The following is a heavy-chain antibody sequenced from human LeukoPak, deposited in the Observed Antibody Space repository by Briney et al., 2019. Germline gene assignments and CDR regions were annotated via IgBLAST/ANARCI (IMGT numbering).Heavy chain of an antibody. CDR1: GFTFSSYW. J-gene: IGHJ4*02. Sequence: PGGSXXLSCAASGFTFSSYWMHWVRQAPGKGRGWGSRISSDGSSTIYADSVKGRFTIYRDNAKNTVYMQRNRQGGEDTAVYYRARALPPSVNTPWKWGQGTQVTVSS. CDR3: ARALPPSVNTPWK. V-gene: IGHV3-74*01. CDR2: ISSDGSST. D-gene: IGHD1-1*01.